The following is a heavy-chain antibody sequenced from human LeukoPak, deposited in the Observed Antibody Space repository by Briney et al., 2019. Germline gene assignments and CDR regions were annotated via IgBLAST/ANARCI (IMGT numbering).Heavy chain of an antibody. V-gene: IGHV4-59*12. CDR3: ARVSYDILTGRPYYMDV. D-gene: IGHD3-9*01. CDR2: IYYSGST. CDR1: GGSISSYY. J-gene: IGHJ6*03. Sequence: PSEALSLTCTVSGGSISSYYWSWIRQPPGKGLEWIGYIYYSGSTYYNPSLKSRVTISVDTSKNQFSLKLSSVTAADTAVYYCARVSYDILTGRPYYMDVWGKGTTVTVSS.